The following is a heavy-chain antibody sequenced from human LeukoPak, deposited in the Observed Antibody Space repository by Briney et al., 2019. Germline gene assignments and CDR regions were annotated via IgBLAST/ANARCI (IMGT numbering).Heavy chain of an antibody. D-gene: IGHD2-15*01. V-gene: IGHV3-23*01. CDR1: GFTFSSYA. CDR2: MCGVAGKT. J-gene: IGHJ4*02. CDR3: AKQSGGNCHSCFDS. Sequence: PGGSLRLSCAASGFTFSSYAMSWVRQTPGKGLEWVADMCGVAGKTYYADPVKGRFTISRDNSKNTLYLQMNSLRAEDTAVYYCAKQSGGNCHSCFDSWGQGILVTVSS.